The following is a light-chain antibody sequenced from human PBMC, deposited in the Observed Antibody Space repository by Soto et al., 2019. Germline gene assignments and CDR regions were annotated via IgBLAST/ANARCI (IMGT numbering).Light chain of an antibody. V-gene: IGLV2-14*01. CDR1: SSDVGGYNY. J-gene: IGLJ1*01. Sequence: QSALTQPASVSGSPGQSITISCTGTSSDVGGYNYISWYQQYPGKAPKLLIYEVTNRPSGVSDRFSGSNSGNTASLTISGLQADDEADYYCSSYTRSRNSRVFGTGTKSPS. CDR3: SSYTRSRNSRV. CDR2: EVT.